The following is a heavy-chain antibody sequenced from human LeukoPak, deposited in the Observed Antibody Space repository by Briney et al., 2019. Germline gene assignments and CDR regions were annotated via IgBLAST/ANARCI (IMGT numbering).Heavy chain of an antibody. CDR2: ISRTSEYI. Sequence: PGGSLRLSCAASGFSFSIYFMNWVRQAPGKGLEWVSSISRTSEYIHYADSVRGRFAISGDNAKNSVYLQMNSLRAEDTAVYFCAGGGDFDYWGQGILVTVSA. J-gene: IGHJ4*02. CDR3: AGGGDFDY. CDR1: GFSFSIYF. D-gene: IGHD3-16*01. V-gene: IGHV3-21*01.